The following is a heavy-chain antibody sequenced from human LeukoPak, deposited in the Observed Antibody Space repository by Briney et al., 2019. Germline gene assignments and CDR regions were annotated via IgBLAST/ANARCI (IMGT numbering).Heavy chain of an antibody. CDR2: IKYDGSTS. CDR1: GFTFTTYW. V-gene: IGHV3-74*01. J-gene: IGHJ4*02. D-gene: IGHD1-26*01. Sequence: GGSLRLSCEASGFTFTTYWIHWVRQGPGKGLVWVSRIKYDGSTSNYADSVKGRFTISRDNAQNSLYLQMNSLRAEDTAIYYCVRDRGTYRPIDYWGQGTLVTVSS. CDR3: VRDRGTYRPIDY.